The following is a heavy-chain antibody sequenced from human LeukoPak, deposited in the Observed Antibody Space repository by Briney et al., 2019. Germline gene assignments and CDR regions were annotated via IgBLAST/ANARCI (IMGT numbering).Heavy chain of an antibody. CDR2: MNWYCGST. CDR1: GFTFDDYG. V-gene: IGHV3-20*03. J-gene: IGHJ6*03. Sequence: PGGSLRLSSAASGFTFDDYGMSWGRQAPGKGLEWVSGMNWYCGSTGYADSMKGRFTISRDNAKNSLYLQMNSLRAEDTALYYCARVSPLSSGWFYYYYYYMDVWGKGTTVTVSS. CDR3: ARVSPLSSGWFYYYYYYMDV. D-gene: IGHD6-19*01.